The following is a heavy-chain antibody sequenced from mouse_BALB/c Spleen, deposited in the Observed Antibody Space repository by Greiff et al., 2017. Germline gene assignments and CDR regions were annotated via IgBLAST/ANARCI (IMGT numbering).Heavy chain of an antibody. V-gene: IGHV2-9*02. Sequence: VQLQESGPGLVAPSQSLSITCTVSGFSLTSYGVHWVRQPPGKGLEWLGVICAGGSTNYNSALMSRLSISKDNSKSQVFLKMNSLQTDDTAMYYCARDKYYGSSYSYWYFDVWGAGTTVTVSS. CDR2: ICAGGST. CDR1: GFSLTSYG. D-gene: IGHD1-1*01. CDR3: ARDKYYGSSYSYWYFDV. J-gene: IGHJ1*01.